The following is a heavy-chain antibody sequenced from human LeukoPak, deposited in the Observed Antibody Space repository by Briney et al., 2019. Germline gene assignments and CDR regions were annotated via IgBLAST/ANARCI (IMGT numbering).Heavy chain of an antibody. CDR1: GYTFTSYY. Sequence: GASVKVSCKASGYTFTSYYMYWVRQAPGQGLEWMGIINPSGGSTSYAQKFQGRVTMTRDTSTSTVYMELSSLRSEDTAVYYCARGRDGYRASGAFDIWGQGTMVTVSS. V-gene: IGHV1-46*01. D-gene: IGHD5-24*01. J-gene: IGHJ3*02. CDR2: INPSGGST. CDR3: ARGRDGYRASGAFDI.